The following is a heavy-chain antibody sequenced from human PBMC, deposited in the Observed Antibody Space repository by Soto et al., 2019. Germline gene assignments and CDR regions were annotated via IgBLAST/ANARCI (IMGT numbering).Heavy chain of an antibody. D-gene: IGHD1-20*01. V-gene: IGHV4-59*01. CDR2: IYYSGST. CDR1: VGSISGYY. Sequence: SETLSLTCTVSVGSISGYYWSWIRQPPGKALECIGYIYYSGSTNYNPSLKSRVTISVDTSKNQFSLKLSSVTAADTAVYFCARLRYNWSSGDYYYYMDVWGKGTTVTVSS. CDR3: ARLRYNWSSGDYYYYMDV. J-gene: IGHJ6*03.